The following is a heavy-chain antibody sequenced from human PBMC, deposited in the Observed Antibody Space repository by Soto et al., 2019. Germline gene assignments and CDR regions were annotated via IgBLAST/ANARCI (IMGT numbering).Heavy chain of an antibody. V-gene: IGHV1-8*01. D-gene: IGHD3-10*01. CDR2: MNPNSGNT. CDR3: ARGVRGFGRASKSYYFDY. J-gene: IGHJ4*02. CDR1: GYTFTSYD. Sequence: ASVKVSCKASGYTFTSYDINWVRQATGQGLEWMGWMNPNSGNTGYAQKFQGRVTMTRNTSISTAYMELSSLRSKDTAVYYCARGVRGFGRASKSYYFDYWGQGTLVTVSS.